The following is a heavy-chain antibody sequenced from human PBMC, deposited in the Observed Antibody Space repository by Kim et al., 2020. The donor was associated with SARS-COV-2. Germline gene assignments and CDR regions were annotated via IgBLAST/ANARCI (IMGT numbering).Heavy chain of an antibody. CDR3: ARGSGVLYYYDSSGYEDAFDI. CDR2: ISSSSSTI. D-gene: IGHD3-22*01. J-gene: IGHJ3*02. CDR1: GFTFSSYS. V-gene: IGHV3-48*02. Sequence: GGSLRLSCAASGFTFSSYSMNWVRQAPGKGLEWVSYISSSSSTIYYADSVKGRFTISRDNAKNSLYLQMNSLRDVDTAVYYCARGSGVLYYYDSSGYEDAFDIWGQGTMVTVSS.